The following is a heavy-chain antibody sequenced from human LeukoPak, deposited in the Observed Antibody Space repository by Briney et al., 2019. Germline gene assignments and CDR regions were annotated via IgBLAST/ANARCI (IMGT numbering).Heavy chain of an antibody. CDR1: GGSISSGSYY. D-gene: IGHD2-21*02. CDR2: IYTSGST. J-gene: IGHJ3*02. Sequence: SETLSLTCTVSGGSISSGSYYWSWIRQPAGKGLEWIGRIYTSGSTNYNPSLKSRVTISVDTSKNQFSLKLSSVTAADTAVYYCARDLVVVTATRFDDAFDIWGQGTMVTVSS. V-gene: IGHV4-61*02. CDR3: ARDLVVVTATRFDDAFDI.